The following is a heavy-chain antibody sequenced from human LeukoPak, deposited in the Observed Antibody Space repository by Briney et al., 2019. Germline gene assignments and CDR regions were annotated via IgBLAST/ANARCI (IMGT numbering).Heavy chain of an antibody. J-gene: IGHJ4*02. D-gene: IGHD3-22*01. CDR1: GFTFDDYA. CDR3: AKDHTQYDSSGYSHFDY. Sequence: GGSLRLSCAASGFTFDDYAMHWVRQAPGKGLEWVSLISWDGGSTYYADSVKGRFTISRDNSKNSLYLQMNSLRAEDTALYYCAKDHTQYDSSGYSHFDYWGQGTLVTVSS. CDR2: ISWDGGST. V-gene: IGHV3-43D*03.